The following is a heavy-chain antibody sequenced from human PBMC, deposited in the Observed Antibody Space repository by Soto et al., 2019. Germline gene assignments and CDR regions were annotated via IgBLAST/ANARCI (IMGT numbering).Heavy chain of an antibody. J-gene: IGHJ4*02. CDR1: GYTFTSYG. CDR3: ARVASQFGELPTL. V-gene: IGHV1-18*01. D-gene: IGHD3-10*01. CDR2: ISAYNGNT. Sequence: ASVKVSCKASGYTFTSYGISWVRQAPGQGLEWVGWISAYNGNTNYAQNLQGRVTMTTDTSTSTAYMELRSLRSDDTAVYYCARVASQFGELPTLWGQGTPVTVSS.